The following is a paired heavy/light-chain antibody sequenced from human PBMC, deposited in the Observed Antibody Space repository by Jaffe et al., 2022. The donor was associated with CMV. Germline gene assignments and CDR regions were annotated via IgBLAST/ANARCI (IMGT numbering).Heavy chain of an antibody. CDR2: IYPDDSDT. D-gene: IGHD6-6*01. V-gene: IGHV5-51*01. Sequence: EVHLVQSGAEVKKPGESLKISCKGSGYRFTNYWIAWLRQMPGRGLEWMGIIYPDDSDTRYSLSFKGRVTISADKSISTAYLQWSSLRASDSAMYYCAIIGVEYSTSMLDAFDVWGQGTKLTVSS. CDR3: AIIGVEYSTSMLDAFDV. CDR1: GYRFTNYW. J-gene: IGHJ3*01.
Light chain of an antibody. CDR3: QSYDSSLSGWV. V-gene: IGLV1-40*01. CDR1: SSNIGAGYD. CDR2: GNI. J-gene: IGLJ2*01. Sequence: QSVLTQPPSVSGAPGQRVTISCTGSSSNIGAGYDVHWYQQLPGTAPKLLIYGNINRPSGVPNRFSGSKSGTSASLAITGLQAEDEAQYYCQSYDSSLSGWVFGGGTKLTVL.